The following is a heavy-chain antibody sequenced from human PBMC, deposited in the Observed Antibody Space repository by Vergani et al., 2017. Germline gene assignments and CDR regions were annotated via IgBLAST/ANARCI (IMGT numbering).Heavy chain of an antibody. CDR3: AREKGGSGSVGAFDI. CDR1: GFTFSDYY. D-gene: IGHD3-10*01. CDR2: ISSSSSYT. J-gene: IGHJ3*02. Sequence: VQLVESGGGLVQPGGSLRLSCAASGFTFSDYYMSWIRQAPGKGLEWVSYISSSSSYTNYADSVKCRFTSSRDNAKNSLYLQMNSLRAEDTAVYYCAREKGGSGSVGAFDIWGQGTMVTVSS. V-gene: IGHV3-11*06.